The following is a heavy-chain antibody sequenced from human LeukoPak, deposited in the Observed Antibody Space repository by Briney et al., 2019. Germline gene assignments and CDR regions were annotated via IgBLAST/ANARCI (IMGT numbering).Heavy chain of an antibody. CDR3: ASPYYYDSSGYSYYFDY. D-gene: IGHD3-22*01. J-gene: IGHJ4*02. CDR2: ISYDGSNK. CDR1: GFTFSSYA. V-gene: IGHV3-30-3*01. Sequence: GRSLRLSCAASGFTFSSYAMHWVRQAPGKGLEWVAVISYDGSNKYYADSVKGRFTISRDNSKNTLYLQMNSLRAEDTAVHYCASPYYYDSSGYSYYFDYWGQGTLVTVSS.